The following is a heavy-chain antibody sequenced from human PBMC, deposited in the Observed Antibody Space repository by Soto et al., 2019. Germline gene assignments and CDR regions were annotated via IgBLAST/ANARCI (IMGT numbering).Heavy chain of an antibody. CDR3: AIQEADYDFAL. J-gene: IGHJ6*04. CDR2: INPSGGST. V-gene: IGHV1-46*03. D-gene: IGHD3-3*01. CDR1: GYTLTSYY. Sequence: ASVKVSCKASGYTLTSYYMHWVRQAPGQGLEWMGIINPSGGSTSYAQKFQGRVTMTRDTSTSTVCMELSSLRSEDTAVYYCAIQEADYDFALRGKGTTVTCSS.